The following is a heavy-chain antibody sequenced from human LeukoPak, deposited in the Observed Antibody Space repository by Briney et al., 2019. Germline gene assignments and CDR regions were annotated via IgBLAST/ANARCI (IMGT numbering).Heavy chain of an antibody. D-gene: IGHD6-13*01. CDR2: IKQDGSEK. Sequence: GGSLRLSCAASGFTFSSYWMSWVRQAPGKGLEWVANIKQDGSEKYYVDSVKGRFTISRDNSKNTLYLQMNSLRAEDTAVYYCAKLHSYSSSWYGGFDYWGQGTLVTVSS. CDR3: AKLHSYSSSWYGGFDY. CDR1: GFTFSSYW. J-gene: IGHJ4*02. V-gene: IGHV3-7*01.